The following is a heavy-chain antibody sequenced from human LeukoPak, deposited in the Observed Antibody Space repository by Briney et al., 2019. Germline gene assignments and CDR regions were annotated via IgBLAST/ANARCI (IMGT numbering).Heavy chain of an antibody. CDR2: VSGRDTSA. CDR1: GFTFSNYA. D-gene: IGHD3-9*01. CDR3: AKWGDYDVLTGYYDSDY. J-gene: IGHJ4*02. Sequence: GASLRLSCAASGFTFSNYAMSWVRQAPGKGLEWVSAVSGRDTSAYYTDSVKGRFTISRDNSKNTLYLQMNSLSAEDTAIYYCAKWGDYDVLTGYYDSDYWGQGTLVTVSS. V-gene: IGHV3-23*01.